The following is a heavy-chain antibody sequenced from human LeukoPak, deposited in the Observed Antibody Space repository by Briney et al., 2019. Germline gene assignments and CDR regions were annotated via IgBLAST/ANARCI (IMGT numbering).Heavy chain of an antibody. D-gene: IGHD3-9*01. CDR2: ISSNGGST. V-gene: IGHV3-64D*06. CDR3: VKVPLDDILTGYWVYFDY. Sequence: GGSLRLSCSASGFTFSSYAMHWVRRAPGKGLEYVSAISSNGGSTYYADSVKGRFTISRDNSKNTLYLQMSSLRAEDTAVYYCVKVPLDDILTGYWVYFDYWGQGTLVTVSS. CDR1: GFTFSSYA. J-gene: IGHJ4*02.